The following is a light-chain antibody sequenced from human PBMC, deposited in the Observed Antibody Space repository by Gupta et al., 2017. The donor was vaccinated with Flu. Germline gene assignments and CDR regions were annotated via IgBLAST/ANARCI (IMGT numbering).Light chain of an antibody. Sequence: ESVLTQSPATLSLSPGDRPTLSCRASRSVSSYLAWYQQKPGQAPRLLIYDASKRATGIPARFSGSGSGTDFTLTISSLEPEDFAVYYCQQRSSWPRTFGQGTKVEIK. CDR3: QQRSSWPRT. CDR2: DAS. V-gene: IGKV3-11*01. CDR1: RSVSSY. J-gene: IGKJ1*01.